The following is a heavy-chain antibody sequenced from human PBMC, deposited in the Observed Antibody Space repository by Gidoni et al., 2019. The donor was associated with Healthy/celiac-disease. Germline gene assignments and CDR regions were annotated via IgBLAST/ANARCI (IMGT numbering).Heavy chain of an antibody. CDR2: IYYSGST. J-gene: IGHJ4*02. CDR3: ASYDFWGGGGY. CDR1: GGSINSYY. Sequence: QVQLQESGPGLVKPSATLSLTCTVSGGSINSYYWSWIRQPPGKGLEWIGYIYYSGSTTYTPSIKSRFTISVDTPRTQFSLKLSSVTAADTAVYYCASYDFWGGGGYWGQGTLVTVSS. V-gene: IGHV4-59*01. D-gene: IGHD3-3*01.